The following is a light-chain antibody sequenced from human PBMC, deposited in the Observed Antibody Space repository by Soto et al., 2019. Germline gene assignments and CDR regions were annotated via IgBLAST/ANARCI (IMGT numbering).Light chain of an antibody. Sequence: DVVMTQAPLSLPVTLGQPASISCRSSQSLVYRAGNTYLNWFQQRPGKSPRSLIYKVSNQDSGVPDRFSGSGSGTEFPLKISRVEAEDVGVYYGRQGTNWPPKTCGQGTKAEIK. CDR3: RQGTNWPPKT. CDR2: KVS. V-gene: IGKV2-30*01. J-gene: IGKJ1*01. CDR1: QSLVYRAGNTY.